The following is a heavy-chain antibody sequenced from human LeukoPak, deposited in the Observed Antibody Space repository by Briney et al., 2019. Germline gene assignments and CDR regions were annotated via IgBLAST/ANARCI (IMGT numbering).Heavy chain of an antibody. CDR1: GFTFDDYA. Sequence: PGGSLRLSCAASGFTFDDYAMHWVRKAPGRGWNWVSGISWNSGSIGYADSVKGRFTISRDNAKNSLYLQMNSLRAEDTALYYCAKARGSAFDYWGQGTLVTVSS. CDR2: ISWNSGSI. V-gene: IGHV3-9*01. D-gene: IGHD3-16*01. CDR3: AKARGSAFDY. J-gene: IGHJ4*02.